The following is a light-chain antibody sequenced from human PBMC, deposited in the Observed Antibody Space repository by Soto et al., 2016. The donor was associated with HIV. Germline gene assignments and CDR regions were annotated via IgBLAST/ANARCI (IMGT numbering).Light chain of an antibody. CDR3: NSRYTSDSHHYV. Sequence: SSELIQDPVVSVALGQTVKITCQGDSVTSYYVSWYQQKPGQAPRLVIYGKNNRPSGIPDRFSGSSSGNTASLTITGAQAEDEADYYCNSRYTSDSHHYVFGTGPRSTVL. J-gene: IGLJ1*01. CDR1: SVTSYY. CDR2: GKN. V-gene: IGLV3-19*01.